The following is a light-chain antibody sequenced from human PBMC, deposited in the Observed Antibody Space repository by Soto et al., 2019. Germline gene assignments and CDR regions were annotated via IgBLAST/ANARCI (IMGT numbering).Light chain of an antibody. CDR3: LQLYNFSWT. Sequence: AIQMTQSPSSLSASVGDRVTISCRARQGIRNDLAWYQQKPGRAPKLLIFAASNLQSGVPSRFSGSGSGTDVTLTISRLQPEDFATYYCLQLYNFSWTFGQGTKVEIK. V-gene: IGKV1-6*01. J-gene: IGKJ1*01. CDR1: QGIRND. CDR2: AAS.